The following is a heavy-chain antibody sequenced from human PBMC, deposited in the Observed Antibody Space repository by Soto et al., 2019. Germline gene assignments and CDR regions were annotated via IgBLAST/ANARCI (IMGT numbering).Heavy chain of an antibody. V-gene: IGHV3-30*18. J-gene: IGHJ6*02. CDR1: GFTFSSYG. Sequence: PGGSLRLSCAASGFTFSSYGMHWVRQAPGKGLEWVAVISYNGSNKYYADSVKGRFTISRDNSKNTLYLQMNSLRAEDTAVYYCAKDGRVINFFGGVINLSGYSDGLDVWGQGTRVTVPS. CDR3: AKDGRVINFFGGVINLSGYSDGLDV. CDR2: ISYNGSNK. D-gene: IGHD3-3*01.